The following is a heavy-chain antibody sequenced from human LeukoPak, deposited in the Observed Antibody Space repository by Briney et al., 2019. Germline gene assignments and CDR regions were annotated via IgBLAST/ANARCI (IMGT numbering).Heavy chain of an antibody. CDR2: IIPIFGTA. CDR3: ARERDSSGYWGYYFDY. CDR1: GGTFSSYA. V-gene: IGHV1-69*13. J-gene: IGHJ4*02. D-gene: IGHD3-22*01. Sequence: GASVKVSCKASGGTFSSYAISWVRQAPGRGLEWMGGIIPIFGTANYAQKFQGRVTITADESTSTAYMELSSLRSEDTAVYYCARERDSSGYWGYYFDYWGQGTLVTVSS.